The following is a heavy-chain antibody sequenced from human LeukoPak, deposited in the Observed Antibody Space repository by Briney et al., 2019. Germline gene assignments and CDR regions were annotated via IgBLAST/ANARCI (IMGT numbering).Heavy chain of an antibody. V-gene: IGHV3-30*18. J-gene: IGHJ4*02. CDR3: AKSRGDY. Sequence: PGGSLRLSCAASGFTFSSYAMSWVRQAPGKGLEWVAVISYDGSNKYYADSVKGRFTISRDNSKNTLYLQMNSLRAEDTAVYYCAKSRGDYWGQGTLVTVPS. CDR2: ISYDGSNK. CDR1: GFTFSSYA.